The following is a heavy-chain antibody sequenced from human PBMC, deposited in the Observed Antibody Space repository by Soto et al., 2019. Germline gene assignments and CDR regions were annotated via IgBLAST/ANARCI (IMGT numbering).Heavy chain of an antibody. CDR2: ISSDGSNE. CDR3: VKYSGYDYFFDF. D-gene: IGHD5-12*01. CDR1: GFAFSNFG. Sequence: GGSLRLSCAASGFAFSNFGMHWVRQAPGKGLEWVAVISSDGSNEYYADSVKGRFSISRDNSRNTLYLQMNSLRVEDAAVYHSVKYSGYDYFFDFWGQGTLVTVSS. V-gene: IGHV3-30*18. J-gene: IGHJ4*02.